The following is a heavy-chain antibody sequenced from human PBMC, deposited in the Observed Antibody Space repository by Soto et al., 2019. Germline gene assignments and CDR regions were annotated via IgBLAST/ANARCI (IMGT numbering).Heavy chain of an antibody. CDR1: GFTFSSYW. V-gene: IGHV3-7*01. CDR2: IKQDGSEK. J-gene: IGHJ3*02. CDR3: ARDLGYQPPDAFDI. D-gene: IGHD2-2*01. Sequence: PGGSLRLSCAASGFTFSSYWMSWVRQAPGKGLEWVANIKQDGSEKYYVDSVKGRFTISRDNAKNSLYLQMNSLRAEDTAVYYCARDLGYQPPDAFDIWGQGTMVTVSS.